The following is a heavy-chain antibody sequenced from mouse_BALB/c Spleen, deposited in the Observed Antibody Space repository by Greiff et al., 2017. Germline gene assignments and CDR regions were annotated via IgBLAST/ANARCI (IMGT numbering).Heavy chain of an antibody. J-gene: IGHJ2*01. CDR3: ARGTTVVATFDY. V-gene: IGHV1-14*01. D-gene: IGHD1-1*01. Sequence: EVHLVESGPELVKPGASVKMSCKASGYTFTSYVMHWVKQKPGQGLEWIGYINPYNDGTKYNEKFKGKATLTSDKSSSTAYMELSSLTSEDSAVYYCARGTTVVATFDYWGQGTTLTVSS. CDR1: GYTFTSYV. CDR2: INPYNDGT.